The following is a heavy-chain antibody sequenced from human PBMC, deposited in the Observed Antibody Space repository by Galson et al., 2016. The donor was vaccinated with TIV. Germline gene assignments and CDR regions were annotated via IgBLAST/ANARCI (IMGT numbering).Heavy chain of an antibody. D-gene: IGHD1-26*01. CDR2: ISGRGGTT. V-gene: IGHV3-23*01. CDR1: GFSLSDYA. J-gene: IGHJ6*02. CDR3: ARGPTTRRGYYGLDI. Sequence: CAASGFSLSDYAMTWVRQAPGKGLEWVSDISGRGGTTHYADSVKGRFTISRDNSKNTLYLHMSSLRTEDTALYYCARGPTTRRGYYGLDIWGQGTTVTVSS.